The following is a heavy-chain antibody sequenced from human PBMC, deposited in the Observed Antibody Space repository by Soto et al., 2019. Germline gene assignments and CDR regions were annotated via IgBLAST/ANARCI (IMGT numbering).Heavy chain of an antibody. D-gene: IGHD2-8*02. CDR3: AAPPTGHVYFNH. Sequence: GGSLRLSCAASGFTFSSYWMTWLRQAPGKGLEWVANINPDGSAKYYVDSVKGRFTISRDNAKNSLYLQMNSLRVEDTAVYYCAAPPTGHVYFNHWGQGALVTVSS. V-gene: IGHV3-7*01. J-gene: IGHJ1*01. CDR1: GFTFSSYW. CDR2: INPDGSAK.